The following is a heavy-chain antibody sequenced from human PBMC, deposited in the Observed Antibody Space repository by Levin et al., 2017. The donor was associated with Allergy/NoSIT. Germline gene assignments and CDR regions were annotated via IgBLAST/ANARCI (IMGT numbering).Heavy chain of an antibody. CDR1: GGSISSGGYS. CDR3: ARVAGYSYGYYFDY. Sequence: SETLSLTCAVSGGSISSGGYSWSWIRQPPGKGLEWIGNIYLSGSTNDNPSLKSRVTMSVDRSKNQFSPKLSYVTAADTAGYYCARVAGYSYGYYFDYWGPGTLVTVSS. D-gene: IGHD5-18*01. J-gene: IGHJ4*02. CDR2: IYLSGST. V-gene: IGHV4-30-2*01.